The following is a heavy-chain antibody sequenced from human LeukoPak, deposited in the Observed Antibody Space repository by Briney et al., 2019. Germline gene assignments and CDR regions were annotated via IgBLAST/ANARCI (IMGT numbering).Heavy chain of an antibody. CDR1: GFSFSSYW. CDR3: ARLSAYYYGSFFYYYMDV. V-gene: IGHV3-7*01. D-gene: IGHD3-10*01. Sequence: GGSPRLSCEGSGFSFSSYWMTWVRQSPGKGPEWVANIKQDESERYTVDSVKGRFTISRDNAKNSVYLHMNSLRAEDTALYYCARLSAYYYGSFFYYYMDVWGKGTTVTVSS. J-gene: IGHJ6*03. CDR2: IKQDESER.